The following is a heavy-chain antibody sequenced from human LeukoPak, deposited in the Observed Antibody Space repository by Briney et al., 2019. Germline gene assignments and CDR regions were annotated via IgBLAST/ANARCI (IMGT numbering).Heavy chain of an antibody. CDR3: AIKGLLQPNGNAFDI. Sequence: GGSLRLSCAASGFTFSSYAMSWVRQAPGKGLEWVSAISGSGGSTYSADSVKGRFTISRDNSKNTLYLQMNSLRAEDTAVYYCAIKGLLQPNGNAFDIWGQGTMVTVSP. CDR1: GFTFSSYA. D-gene: IGHD3-22*01. V-gene: IGHV3-23*01. J-gene: IGHJ3*02. CDR2: ISGSGGST.